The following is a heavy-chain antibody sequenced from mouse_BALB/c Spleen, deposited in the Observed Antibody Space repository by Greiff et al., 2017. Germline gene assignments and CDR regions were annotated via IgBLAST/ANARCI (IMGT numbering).Heavy chain of an antibody. D-gene: IGHD4-1*01. Sequence: EVKVVESGGGLVQPGGSLKLSCAASGFTFSSYTMSWVRQTPEKRLEWVAYISNGGGSTYYPDTVKGRFTISRDNAKNTLYLQMSSLKSEDTAMYYCARHRTGGNYFDYWGQGTTLTVSS. V-gene: IGHV5-12-2*01. CDR2: ISNGGGST. J-gene: IGHJ2*01. CDR3: ARHRTGGNYFDY. CDR1: GFTFSSYT.